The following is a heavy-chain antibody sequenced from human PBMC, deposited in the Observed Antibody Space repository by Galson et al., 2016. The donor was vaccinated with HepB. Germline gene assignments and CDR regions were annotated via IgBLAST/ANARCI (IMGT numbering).Heavy chain of an antibody. V-gene: IGHV3-11*06. J-gene: IGHJ4*02. CDR2: ISSSSSCT. CDR3: ARDLTGDSSGPFDY. Sequence: SLRLSCAASGFTFSDYYMSWLRQAPGKGLEWVSYISSSSSCTNYADSVKGRFTISRDNAKNSLYLQMNSLRAEDTAVYYCARDLTGDSSGPFDYWGQGILVTVSS. D-gene: IGHD6-19*01. CDR1: GFTFSDYY.